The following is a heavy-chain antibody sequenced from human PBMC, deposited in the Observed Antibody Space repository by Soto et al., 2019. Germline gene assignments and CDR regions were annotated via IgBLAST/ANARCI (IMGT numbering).Heavy chain of an antibody. CDR1: GFTFRSYW. V-gene: IGHV3-7*01. CDR3: ARGFSLFIRDGDAHEFFYY. D-gene: IGHD3-10*01. J-gene: IGHJ4*01. CDR2: IQQDGTEK. Sequence: GGSLRLSCAASGFTFRSYWMTWFRQPPGKGLEWVANIQQDGTEKNYVDSVKGRFTISRDNAKNSLYLQMNSLRAEDTAVYYCARGFSLFIRDGDAHEFFYYWGQGSLVIVS.